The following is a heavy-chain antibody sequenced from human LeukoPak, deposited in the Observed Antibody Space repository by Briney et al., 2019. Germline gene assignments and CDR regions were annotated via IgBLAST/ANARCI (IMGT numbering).Heavy chain of an antibody. Sequence: PSETLSLTCTVSGASISSYYWSWIRQPPGKGLEWIAFMYYSGSTNYNPTLKSRVTISVDTSKNQFSLKLRSVTAADTAVHYCARRSISGNSWDYFDYWGQGTLVTVSS. V-gene: IGHV4-59*08. CDR3: ARRSISGNSWDYFDY. J-gene: IGHJ4*02. CDR2: MYYSGST. CDR1: GASISSYY. D-gene: IGHD4-23*01.